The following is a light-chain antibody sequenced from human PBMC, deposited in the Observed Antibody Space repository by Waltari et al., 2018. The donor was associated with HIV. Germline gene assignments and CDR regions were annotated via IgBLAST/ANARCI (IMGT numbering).Light chain of an antibody. Sequence: QSVLTQPPSASGTPGQTVTIPCSGSSSNIGNDNVYWYQQLPGMTPKLLIYKNYQRPSGVPDRFAGSKSGTSASLAISGLRSEDEADYYCVGWDGSLSGYVFGAGTKVNVL. CDR1: SSNIGNDN. V-gene: IGLV1-47*01. J-gene: IGLJ1*01. CDR3: VGWDGSLSGYV. CDR2: KNY.